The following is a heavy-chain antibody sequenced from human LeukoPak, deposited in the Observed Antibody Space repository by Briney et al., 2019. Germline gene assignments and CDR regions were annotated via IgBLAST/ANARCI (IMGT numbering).Heavy chain of an antibody. D-gene: IGHD6-19*01. J-gene: IGHJ4*02. CDR3: ARSMRSSGWSYFDY. CDR1: GFTFTSYD. CDR2: MNPDSGDT. V-gene: IGHV1-8*01. Sequence: ASVKVSCKASGFTFTSYDINWVRQATGQGLEWMGWMNPDSGDTAYAQRFQGRFTMTRDTSITTAYMELSRLRSDDTAVYYCARSMRSSGWSYFDYWGQGTLVTVSS.